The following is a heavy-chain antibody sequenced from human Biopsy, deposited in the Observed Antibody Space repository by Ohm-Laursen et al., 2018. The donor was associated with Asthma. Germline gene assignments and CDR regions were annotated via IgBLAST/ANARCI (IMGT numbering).Heavy chain of an antibody. J-gene: IGHJ4*02. Sequence: SVKASCKSLGGTFNTYVIGWVRQAPGQGLEWMGGINAVFGTTTYPQKFQDRVTITADDSTSTVYMELSSLRSEDTAVYYCARKAGSCISRTCYSLDFWGQGTLVPVSS. D-gene: IGHD2-2*01. CDR1: GGTFNTYV. V-gene: IGHV1-69*13. CDR3: ARKAGSCISRTCYSLDF. CDR2: INAVFGTT.